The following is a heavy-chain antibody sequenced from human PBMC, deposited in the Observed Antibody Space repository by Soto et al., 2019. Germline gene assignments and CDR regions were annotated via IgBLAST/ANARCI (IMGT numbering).Heavy chain of an antibody. V-gene: IGHV1-69*13. J-gene: IGHJ5*02. D-gene: IGHD4-4*01. Sequence: SVKVSCKASGGTLSSYAISWVRQAPGQGLEWMGGIIPIFGTANYAQKFQGRVTITADESTSTAYMELSSLRSEDTAVYYCASSSSTVKPFDPWGQGTLVTVSS. CDR2: IIPIFGTA. CDR3: ASSSSTVKPFDP. CDR1: GGTLSSYA.